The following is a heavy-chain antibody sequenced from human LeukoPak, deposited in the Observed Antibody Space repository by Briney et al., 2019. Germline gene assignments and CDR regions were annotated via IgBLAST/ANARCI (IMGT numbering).Heavy chain of an antibody. CDR1: GLSVSSNY. V-gene: IGHV3-53*01. D-gene: IGHD4-23*01. Sequence: GGSLRLSCAASGLSVSSNYMSWVRQAPGKGLEWVSVIYSGGSRYYADSVKGRFTISRDNSKNTLYLQMNTLRAEDTAVYYCARSWAVVSPLDYWGQRTLVTAAS. CDR2: IYSGGSR. CDR3: ARSWAVVSPLDY. J-gene: IGHJ4*02.